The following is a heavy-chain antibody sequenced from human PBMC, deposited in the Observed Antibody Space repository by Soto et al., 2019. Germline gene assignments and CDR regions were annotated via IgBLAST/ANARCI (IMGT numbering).Heavy chain of an antibody. CDR2: ISGSGGST. V-gene: IGHV3-23*01. CDR3: ATRSEKLQYYYDSSGYLPA. Sequence: GGSLRFSCAASGFTFSSYAMSWVRQAPGKGLEWVSAISGSGGSTYYADSVKGRFTISRDNSKNTLYLQMNSLRAEDTAVYYCATRSEKLQYYYDSSGYLPAWGQGTLVTVSS. J-gene: IGHJ4*02. D-gene: IGHD3-22*01. CDR1: GFTFSSYA.